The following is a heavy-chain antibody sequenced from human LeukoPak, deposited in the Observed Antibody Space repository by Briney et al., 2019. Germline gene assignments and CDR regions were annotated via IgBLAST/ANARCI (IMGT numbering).Heavy chain of an antibody. CDR2: ISYDGSNK. CDR1: GFTFSNFG. Sequence: GGSLRLSCAASGFTFSNFGMHWVRQAPGKGLEWVAVISYDGSNKYYADSVKGRFTISRDNSKNTLYLQMNSLRAEDTAVYYCAKLNSGVLPYSLWGQGTLVTVSS. J-gene: IGHJ4*02. V-gene: IGHV3-30*18. CDR3: AKLNSGVLPYSL. D-gene: IGHD1-26*01.